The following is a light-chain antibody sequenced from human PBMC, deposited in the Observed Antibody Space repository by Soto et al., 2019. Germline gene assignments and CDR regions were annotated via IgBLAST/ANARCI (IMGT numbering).Light chain of an antibody. Sequence: EIVMTQSPATLSVPPGEIATLSCRASQSVSTNLAWYQQKPGQAPRLLIYGASTRATGIPARITGSVSGTVFTLTFSSLQVEDFAVYYYQQYNNWPFTFGPGTKVDIK. CDR3: QQYNNWPFT. CDR2: GAS. CDR1: QSVSTN. J-gene: IGKJ3*01. V-gene: IGKV3-15*01.